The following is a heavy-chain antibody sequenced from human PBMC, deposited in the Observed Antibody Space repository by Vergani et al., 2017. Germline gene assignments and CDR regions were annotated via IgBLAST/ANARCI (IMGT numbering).Heavy chain of an antibody. CDR3: ARHSTVEWLVKLGWIDP. J-gene: IGHJ5*02. D-gene: IGHD6-19*01. CDR1: DSSIMTNPY. Sequence: QVRLQESGPGLVKPSETLTLTCDVSDSSIMTNPYWGWFRQSPGKGLEWIASIYYSGSTYYNPSLKSRVTISVDTSKNQFSLKLSSVTAADTAVYFCARHSTVEWLVKLGWIDPWGQGILVTVSS. CDR2: IYYSGST. V-gene: IGHV4-38-2*01.